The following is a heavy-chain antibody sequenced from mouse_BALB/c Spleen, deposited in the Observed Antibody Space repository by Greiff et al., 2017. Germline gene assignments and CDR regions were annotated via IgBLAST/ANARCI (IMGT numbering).Heavy chain of an antibody. CDR2: IDPENGDT. Sequence: EVKVVESGAELVRSGASVKLSCTASGFNIKDYYMHWVKQRPEQGLEWIGWIDPENGDTEYAPKFQGKATMTADTSSNTAYLQLSSLTSEDTAVYYCNARGAGYYNYYAMDYWGQGTSVTVSS. V-gene: IGHV14-4*02. CDR3: NARGAGYYNYYAMDY. D-gene: IGHD2-3*01. J-gene: IGHJ4*01. CDR1: GFNIKDYY.